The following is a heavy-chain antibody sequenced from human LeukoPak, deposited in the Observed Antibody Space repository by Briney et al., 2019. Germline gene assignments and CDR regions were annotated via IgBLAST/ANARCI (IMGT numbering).Heavy chain of an antibody. V-gene: IGHV3-53*01. CDR3: ARGTAQLAAAGLLDS. CDR2: LYSGGWT. Sequence: GGSLRLSCTASGFILSDNYMNWVRQAPGKGLEWVSVLYSGGWTNYADSVKGRFTISRDNSKNTLYLQMNSLRAEGTAVYFCARGTAQLAAAGLLDSWGQGTLVTVSS. J-gene: IGHJ4*02. CDR1: GFILSDNY. D-gene: IGHD6-13*01.